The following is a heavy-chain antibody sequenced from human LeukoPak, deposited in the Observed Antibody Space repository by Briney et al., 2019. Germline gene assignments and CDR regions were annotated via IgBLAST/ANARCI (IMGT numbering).Heavy chain of an antibody. Sequence: ASVKVSCKASGYTFTSYGISWVRQAPGQGLEWMGWISAYNGNTNYAQKLQGRVTMTTDTSTSTAYMELRSLRSDDTAVYYCARGNMRRAARRALYYFDYWGQGTLVTVSS. CDR2: ISAYNGNT. J-gene: IGHJ4*02. CDR3: ARGNMRRAARRALYYFDY. D-gene: IGHD6-6*01. CDR1: GYTFTSYG. V-gene: IGHV1-18*01.